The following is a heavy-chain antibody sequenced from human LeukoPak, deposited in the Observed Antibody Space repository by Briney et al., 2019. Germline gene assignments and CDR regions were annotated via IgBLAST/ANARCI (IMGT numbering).Heavy chain of an antibody. CDR3: ASQSPSELLWFGELELPGPRKFDY. D-gene: IGHD3-10*01. CDR1: GFTFSDYY. CDR2: ISSSGSTI. V-gene: IGHV3-11*04. Sequence: GGSLRLSCAASGFTFSDYYMSWIRQAPGKGLEWVSYISSSGSTIYYADSVKGRFTISRDNAKNSLYLQMNSLRAEDTAVYYCASQSPSELLWFGELELPGPRKFDYWGQGTLVTVSS. J-gene: IGHJ4*02.